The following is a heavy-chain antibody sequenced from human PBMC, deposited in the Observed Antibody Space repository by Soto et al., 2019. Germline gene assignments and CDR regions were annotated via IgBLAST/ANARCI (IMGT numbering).Heavy chain of an antibody. CDR2: IYHSGTT. Sequence: QVQLQASGPGLVTPSGTLSLTCAVSGGSISSFNWWSWIRQTPGKGLEWIGEIYHSGTTNYNPSLMSRATISVDKSKNHFSLKLTSVTAAGTSVYYCARDRVAATRTSDYGLDAWGQGTTVTVSS. CDR3: ARDRVAATRTSDYGLDA. J-gene: IGHJ6*02. D-gene: IGHD6-25*01. V-gene: IGHV4-4*02. CDR1: GGSISSFNW.